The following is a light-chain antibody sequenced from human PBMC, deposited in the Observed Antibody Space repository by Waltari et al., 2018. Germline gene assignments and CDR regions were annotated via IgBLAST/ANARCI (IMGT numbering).Light chain of an antibody. J-gene: IGLJ2*01. CDR3: SSYTSSSTLKV. V-gene: IGLV2-14*01. Sequence: QSALTQPASVSGSPGQSITISCTGTSSDVGGSNYVSWYQQHPGKAPTLMIYDVSKRPSGVSNRFSGSKSGNTASLTISGLQAEDEADYYCSSYTSSSTLKVFGGGTKLTVL. CDR2: DVS. CDR1: SSDVGGSNY.